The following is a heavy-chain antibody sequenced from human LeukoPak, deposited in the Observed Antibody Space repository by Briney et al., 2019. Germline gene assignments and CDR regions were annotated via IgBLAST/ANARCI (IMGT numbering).Heavy chain of an antibody. CDR2: MNPNSGNT. D-gene: IGHD3-10*01. Sequence: ASVKVCCKASGYTCTTYDINWVRQATGQGLEWMGWMNPNSGNTGYAQKFQGRVTMTRNTSMSTAYTELSSLRSEDTAVYYCARANYYGSGKKDLDYWGQGTLVTVSS. CDR1: GYTCTTYD. J-gene: IGHJ4*02. V-gene: IGHV1-8*01. CDR3: ARANYYGSGKKDLDY.